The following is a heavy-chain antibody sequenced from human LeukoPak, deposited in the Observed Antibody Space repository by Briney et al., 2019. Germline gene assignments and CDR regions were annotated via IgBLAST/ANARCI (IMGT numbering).Heavy chain of an antibody. D-gene: IGHD3-22*01. Sequence: SETLSLTCTVSGGSISSGSYYWSWIRQPAGKGLEWIGYIYYSGSTNYNPSLKSRVTISVDTSKNQFSLKLSSVTAADTAVYYCARGEYYYDSHWFDPWGQGTLVTVSS. CDR3: ARGEYYYDSHWFDP. V-gene: IGHV4-61*10. CDR1: GGSISSGSYY. J-gene: IGHJ5*02. CDR2: IYYSGST.